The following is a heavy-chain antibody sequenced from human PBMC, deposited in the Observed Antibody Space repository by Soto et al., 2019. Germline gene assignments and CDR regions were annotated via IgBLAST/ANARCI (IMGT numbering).Heavy chain of an antibody. J-gene: IGHJ3*01. Sequence: QVQLVQSGAEVEKPGASVKVSCQASGYTFTSNFIHWVRQAPGQGLEWMGEINPRAGSTTYAQKFQGRLTVTRDTSTSTVYMNLSSLTSDDTAVYYCTRLRLLKGAFDVWGQGTMVTVSS. V-gene: IGHV1-46*03. CDR3: TRLRLLKGAFDV. CDR1: GYTFTSNF. CDR2: INPRAGST.